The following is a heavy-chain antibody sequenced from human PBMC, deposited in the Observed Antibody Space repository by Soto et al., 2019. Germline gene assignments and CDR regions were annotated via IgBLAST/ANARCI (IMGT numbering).Heavy chain of an antibody. J-gene: IGHJ4*02. V-gene: IGHV1-18*01. D-gene: IGHD2-15*01. Sequence: QAQLVQSGAEVKKPGASVKVACTASEDIFNNFGITWVRQAPGQGLEWSGWVSYYNGNTNYAHRLQGRVFMTTDTATRTAYLELRSLTFNDTAGYYCARDLTRFCSSGSCTFSMWGQGTQVIVSS. CDR1: EDIFNNFG. CDR2: VSYYNGNT. CDR3: ARDLTRFCSSGSCTFSM.